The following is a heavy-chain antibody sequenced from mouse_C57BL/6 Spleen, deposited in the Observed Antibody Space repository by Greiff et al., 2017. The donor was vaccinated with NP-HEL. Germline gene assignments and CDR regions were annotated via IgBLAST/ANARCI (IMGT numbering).Heavy chain of an antibody. Sequence: EVKLVESGGGLVQPGGSLSLSCAASGFTFTDYYMSWVRQPPGKALEWLGFIRNKANGYTTEYSASVKGRFTISRDNSQSILYLQMNALRAEDSATYYCASGIYYDYAAWFAYWGQGTLVTVSA. V-gene: IGHV7-3*01. CDR3: ASGIYYDYAAWFAY. CDR2: IRNKANGYTT. CDR1: GFTFTDYY. D-gene: IGHD2-4*01. J-gene: IGHJ3*01.